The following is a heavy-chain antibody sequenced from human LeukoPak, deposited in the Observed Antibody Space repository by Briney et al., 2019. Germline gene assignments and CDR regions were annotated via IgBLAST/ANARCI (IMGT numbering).Heavy chain of an antibody. J-gene: IGHJ4*02. CDR1: AFTFSNYW. Sequence: GVSLTLSCAASAFTFSNYWMSWVRQAPGKGLEGVANIKEDGSEINYVDSVKGRFTISRDNAKNSLYLQMNGLRVDDTAVYYCARDRGYSTFDYWGQGTLVTVSS. CDR3: ARDRGYSTFDY. CDR2: IKEDGSEI. D-gene: IGHD4-23*01. V-gene: IGHV3-7*01.